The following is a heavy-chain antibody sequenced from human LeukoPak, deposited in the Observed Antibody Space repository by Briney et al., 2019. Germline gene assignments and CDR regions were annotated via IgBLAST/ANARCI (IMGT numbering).Heavy chain of an antibody. D-gene: IGHD1-1*01. V-gene: IGHV4-59*01. CDR1: GDSISSYY. CDR2: IYYTGTT. CDR3: ARDGTWDDAFDI. Sequence: PSETLSLTCTVSGDSISSYYWNWIRQPPGKGLEWIGYIYYTGTTNYNPSLKSRVTISVDTSKNQFSLNLRSVTAGDTAVYYCARDGTWDDAFDIWGQGTKVTVSS. J-gene: IGHJ3*02.